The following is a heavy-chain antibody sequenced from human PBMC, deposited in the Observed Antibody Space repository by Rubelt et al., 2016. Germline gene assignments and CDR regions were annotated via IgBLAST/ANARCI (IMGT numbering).Heavy chain of an antibody. CDR3: TLAGGGF. CDR2: ISESGDTI. J-gene: IGHJ4*02. Sequence: EVRLVESGGNLVQPGGSLRLSCAASGFTFSNYKMNWVHQAPGKGLEWVSYISESGDTIYYADSVKGRLTISRDNAKNSVFLQMSSLSAEDTAVYYCTLAGGGFWGQGTLVTVSS. V-gene: IGHV3-48*03. D-gene: IGHD1-26*01. CDR1: GFTFSNYK.